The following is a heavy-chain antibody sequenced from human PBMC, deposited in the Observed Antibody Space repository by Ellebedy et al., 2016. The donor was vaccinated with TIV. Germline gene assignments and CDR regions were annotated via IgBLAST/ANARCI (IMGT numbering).Heavy chain of an antibody. D-gene: IGHD3-10*01. CDR2: LSADGRST. Sequence: GESLKISCAASGFTFSDYAMHWVRQAPGKGLESVSTLSADGRSTYYAASVRGRFTIPRDNSNNTLYLQMGSLGGEDMAVYYCARRGIYLSFDYWGQGLLVTVSS. CDR3: ARRGIYLSFDY. CDR1: GFTFSDYA. J-gene: IGHJ4*02. V-gene: IGHV3-64*02.